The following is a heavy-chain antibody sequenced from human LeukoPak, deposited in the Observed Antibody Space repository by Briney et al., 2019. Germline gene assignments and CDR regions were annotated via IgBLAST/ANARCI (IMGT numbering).Heavy chain of an antibody. CDR3: AKDASTVTTCWFDP. J-gene: IGHJ5*02. V-gene: IGHV3-30*18. CDR2: ISYDGSNK. Sequence: GRSLRLSCAASGFTFSSYGMHWVRQAPGKGLEWVAVISYDGSNKYYADSVKGRFTISRDNSKNTLYLQMNSLRAEDTAVYYCAKDASTVTTCWFDPWGQGTLVTVSS. D-gene: IGHD4-17*01. CDR1: GFTFSSYG.